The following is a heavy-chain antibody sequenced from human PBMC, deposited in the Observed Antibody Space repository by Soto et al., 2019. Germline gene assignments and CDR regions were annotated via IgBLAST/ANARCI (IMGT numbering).Heavy chain of an antibody. D-gene: IGHD5-18*01. V-gene: IGHV3-30-3*01. J-gene: IGHJ6*01. CDR3: ARDQRVDTSMLFYYYYGMDV. Sequence: QVQLVESGGGVVQPGRSLRLSCAASGFTFSSYAMHWVRQAPGKGLEWVAVISYDGSNKYYADSVKGRFTISRDNSKNTLYLQMNSLRAEDTAVYYCARDQRVDTSMLFYYYYGMDVW. CDR2: ISYDGSNK. CDR1: GFTFSSYA.